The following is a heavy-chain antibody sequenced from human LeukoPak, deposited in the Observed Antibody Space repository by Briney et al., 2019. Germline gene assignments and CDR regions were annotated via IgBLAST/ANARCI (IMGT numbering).Heavy chain of an antibody. CDR1: GGSISSSSYY. CDR3: ARARWDHGSVRGMDV. D-gene: IGHD3-10*01. CDR2: IYYSGST. Sequence: PSETLSLTCTVSGGSISSSSYYWGWIRQPPGKGLEWIGSIYYSGSTYYNPSLKSRVTISVDTSKNQFSLKLSSVTAADTAVYYCARARWDHGSVRGMDVWGQGTTDTVSS. V-gene: IGHV4-39*07. J-gene: IGHJ6*02.